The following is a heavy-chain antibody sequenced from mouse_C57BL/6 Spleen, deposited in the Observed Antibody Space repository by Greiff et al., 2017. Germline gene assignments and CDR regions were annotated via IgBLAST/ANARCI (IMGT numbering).Heavy chain of an antibody. CDR3: TRAVHYYGSSGWYFDV. CDR1: GFTFSSYA. D-gene: IGHD1-1*01. Sequence: EVMLVESGEGLVKPGGSLKLSCAASGFTFSSYAMSWVRQTPEKRLEWVAYISSGGDYIYYADTVKGRFTISRDNARNTLYLQMSSLKSEDTAMYYCTRAVHYYGSSGWYFDVWGTGTTVTVSS. J-gene: IGHJ1*03. V-gene: IGHV5-9-1*02. CDR2: ISSGGDYI.